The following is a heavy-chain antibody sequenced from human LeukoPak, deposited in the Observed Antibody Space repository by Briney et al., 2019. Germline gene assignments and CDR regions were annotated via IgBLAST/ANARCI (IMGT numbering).Heavy chain of an antibody. D-gene: IGHD3-22*01. V-gene: IGHV3-21*01. Sequence: GGSLRLSCAASGFTFSSYSMNWVRQAPGKGLEWVSSISSSSSYIYYADSVKGRFTISRDNAKNSLYLQMNSLRAEDTAVYYCARDLKRRVYYDSSGSDDAFDIWGQGTMVTVSS. CDR3: ARDLKRRVYYDSSGSDDAFDI. J-gene: IGHJ3*02. CDR2: ISSSSSYI. CDR1: GFTFSSYS.